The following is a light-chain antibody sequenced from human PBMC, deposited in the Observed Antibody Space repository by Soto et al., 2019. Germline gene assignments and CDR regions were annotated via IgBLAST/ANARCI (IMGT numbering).Light chain of an antibody. V-gene: IGKV1-39*01. Sequence: DIQMTQSPSSLSVSVGDRVIITCRSSQSISTYVNWYEQKPGKAPKLLIYGASTLQSGVPSRFSGGGSGTDFTLTISSLQPEDSGTYYCQQSYSTPWTFGQGTKVEIK. J-gene: IGKJ1*01. CDR1: QSISTY. CDR2: GAS. CDR3: QQSYSTPWT.